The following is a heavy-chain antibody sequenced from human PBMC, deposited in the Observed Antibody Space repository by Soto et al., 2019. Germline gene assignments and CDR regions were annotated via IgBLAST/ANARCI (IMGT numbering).Heavy chain of an antibody. CDR3: ARSPGGWFDP. J-gene: IGHJ5*02. CDR2: IYYSGST. Sequence: TLSLTCTVSGDSISNNYWNWIRQPPGKGLEWIGYIYYSGSTNYNPSLKSRVTISVDTSKNQFSMKLSSVSAADTAVYYCARSPGGWFDPWGQGTLVTVSS. CDR1: GDSISNNY. V-gene: IGHV4-59*01.